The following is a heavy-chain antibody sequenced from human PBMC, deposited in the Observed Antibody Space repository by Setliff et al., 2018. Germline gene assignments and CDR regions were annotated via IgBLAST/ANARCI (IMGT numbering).Heavy chain of an antibody. J-gene: IGHJ6*02. CDR1: GFTFSRYW. CDR2: IKQDGSEK. Sequence: GGSLRLSCAASGFTFSRYWMGWVRQAPGKGLEWVANIKQDGSEKYYVDSVKGRFTISRDNAKNSLYLQMNSLRAEDTAVYYCARNWVTAQHYYYGMDVWGQGTTVTVSS. V-gene: IGHV3-7*01. D-gene: IGHD2-21*02. CDR3: ARNWVTAQHYYYGMDV.